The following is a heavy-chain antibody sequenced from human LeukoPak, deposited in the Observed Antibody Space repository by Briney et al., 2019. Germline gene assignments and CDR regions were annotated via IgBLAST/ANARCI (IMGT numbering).Heavy chain of an antibody. CDR3: ARDSSNWSFDY. Sequence: ASVKVSCKASGGTFTSYYMHWVRQAPGQGLEWMGIINPSGGRTSYAQKFQGRVTMTRDTSTSTVYMELSSLRSEDTAVYYCARDSSNWSFDYWGQGTLVTVSS. V-gene: IGHV1-46*01. D-gene: IGHD6-13*01. J-gene: IGHJ4*02. CDR2: INPSGGRT. CDR1: GGTFTSYY.